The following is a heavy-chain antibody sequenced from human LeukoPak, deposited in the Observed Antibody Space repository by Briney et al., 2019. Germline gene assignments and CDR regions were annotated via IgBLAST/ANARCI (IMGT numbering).Heavy chain of an antibody. J-gene: IGHJ5*02. CDR2: VYYSGNT. CDR3: ARASNVLLWFGEPQGFDP. D-gene: IGHD3-10*01. V-gene: IGHV4-39*07. CDR1: GGSITSSNYY. Sequence: PSETLSLTCTVSGGSITSSNYYWGWIRQPPEKGLEWIGNVYYSGNTYYNRSLKSRVAISVDTSKNQFSLKLSSVTAADTAVYYCARASNVLLWFGEPQGFDPWGQGTLVTVSS.